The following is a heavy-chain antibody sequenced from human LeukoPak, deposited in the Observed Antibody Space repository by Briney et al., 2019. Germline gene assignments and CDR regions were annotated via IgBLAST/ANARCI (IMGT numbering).Heavy chain of an antibody. CDR1: GYTFTSYV. V-gene: IGHV1-8*01. J-gene: IGHJ5*02. CDR3: ARVKDVLRYFDWLLPNWFDT. D-gene: IGHD3-9*01. Sequence: ASVKVSCKASGYTFTSYVINWVRQATGQGLEWMGWMNANSGNTGYAQKFQGRVTMTRNTSISTACMELSSLRSEDTAVYYCARVKDVLRYFDWLLPNWFDTWGQGTLVTVSS. CDR2: MNANSGNT.